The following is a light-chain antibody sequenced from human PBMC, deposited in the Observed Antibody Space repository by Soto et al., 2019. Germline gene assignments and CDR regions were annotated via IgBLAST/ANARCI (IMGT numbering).Light chain of an antibody. CDR1: SSDVGGFNF. V-gene: IGLV2-14*01. CDR2: EVT. J-gene: IGLJ3*02. Sequence: QSALTQPASVSGSPGQSITISCTGTSSDVGGFNFVSWYQQHPGKAPKLIIYEVTNRPSGVSDRFSGSKSGNTASLTISGLQPEDEADYYCSSYASTDTVGVFGGGTKVTVL. CDR3: SSYASTDTVGV.